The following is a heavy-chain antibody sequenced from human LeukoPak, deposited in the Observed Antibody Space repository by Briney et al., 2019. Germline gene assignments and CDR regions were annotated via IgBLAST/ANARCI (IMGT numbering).Heavy chain of an antibody. CDR2: IYHSGTT. CDR3: ATFPDFFGY. CDR1: GVSISSDNW. Sequence: SGTLSLTCAVSGVSISSDNWWSWVRQPPGEGLQWIGEIYHSGTTNYNPSLKSRVTISLDKSKNQFSLKLSSVTAADTAVYYCATFPDFFGYWGQGNLVTVSS. V-gene: IGHV4-4*02. J-gene: IGHJ4*02.